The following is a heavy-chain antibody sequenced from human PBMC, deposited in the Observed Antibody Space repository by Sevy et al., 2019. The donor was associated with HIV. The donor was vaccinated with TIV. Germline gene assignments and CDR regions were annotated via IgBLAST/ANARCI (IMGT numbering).Heavy chain of an antibody. CDR1: GFTFRSYG. J-gene: IGHJ4*02. CDR3: ARGGYYYDNAAYYALDS. V-gene: IGHV3-30*03. Sequence: GGSLRLSCAASGFTFRSYGMHWVRQAPGKGLEWVEVISNDGGNQYYADSVKGRFTISRDNSKNTVYLQMNSLRAEDTAVYYCARGGYYYDNAAYYALDSWGQGTLVTVSS. CDR2: ISNDGGNQ. D-gene: IGHD3-22*01.